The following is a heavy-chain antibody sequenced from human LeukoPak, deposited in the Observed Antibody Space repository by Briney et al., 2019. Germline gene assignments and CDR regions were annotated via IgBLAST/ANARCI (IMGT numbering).Heavy chain of an antibody. V-gene: IGHV3-7*01. CDR1: GFTFSSYW. J-gene: IGHJ6*03. D-gene: IGHD2-8*02. CDR3: ARLNYGVWGGVWEGYYMGV. Sequence: GGSLRLSCAASGFTFSSYWMTWVRQAPGKGLEWVANIGEDGSEKYYADSVKGRFTISRDNAKNSLYLKVNSLRAEDTAVYYCARLNYGVWGGVWEGYYMGVWGKGATVTV. CDR2: IGEDGSEK.